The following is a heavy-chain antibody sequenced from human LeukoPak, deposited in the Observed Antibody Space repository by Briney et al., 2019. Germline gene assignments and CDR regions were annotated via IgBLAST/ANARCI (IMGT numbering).Heavy chain of an antibody. CDR1: GFTFSSYG. CDR3: AKDPAYDSSGYYTDY. D-gene: IGHD3-22*01. CDR2: ISYDGSNK. J-gene: IGHJ4*02. Sequence: GRSLRLSCAASGFTFSSYGMQWVRQAPGKGLEWGAVISYDGSNKYYADSVKGRFIISRDESKNTLYLQMNSLRAEDTAVYYCAKDPAYDSSGYYTDYWGQGTLVTVSS. V-gene: IGHV3-30*18.